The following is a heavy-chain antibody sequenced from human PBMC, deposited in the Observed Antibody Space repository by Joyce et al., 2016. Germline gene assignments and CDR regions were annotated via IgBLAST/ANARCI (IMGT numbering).Heavy chain of an antibody. CDR1: GGSFSGYY. CDR2: INDRGTT. V-gene: IGHV4-34*02. Sequence: QVQLQQWGAGLLKPSETLSLTCAVYGGSFSGYYWSWIRQSPGKGLQWIGEINDRGTTNYNASLKSRRSISLDTSKNRFYLNLNSVTAADTAVYYCHAAVGNWGRDYWGQGTLVTVSS. CDR3: HAAVGNWGRDY. D-gene: IGHD3-16*01. J-gene: IGHJ4*02.